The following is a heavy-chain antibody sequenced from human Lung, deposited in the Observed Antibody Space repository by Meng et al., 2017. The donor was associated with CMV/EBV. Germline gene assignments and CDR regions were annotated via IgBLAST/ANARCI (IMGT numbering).Heavy chain of an antibody. CDR3: ARSHSFDY. J-gene: IGHJ4*02. Sequence: GESLKISCVASGFTFSSCSMNWVRQAPGKGLEWVSGISSSSSGIHYADSVKGRFTISRDNAKNSLYLQMNSLRAEDTAVYYCARSHSFDYWGQGTLVTVSS. CDR1: GFTFSSCS. CDR2: ISSSSSGI. V-gene: IGHV3-21*01.